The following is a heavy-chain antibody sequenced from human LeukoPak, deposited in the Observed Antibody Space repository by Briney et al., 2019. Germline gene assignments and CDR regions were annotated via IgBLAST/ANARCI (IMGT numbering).Heavy chain of an antibody. J-gene: IGHJ4*02. CDR2: ISGSGGST. V-gene: IGHV3-23*01. D-gene: IGHD4-17*01. CDR1: GFTFSSYA. Sequence: PGGSLRLSCAASGFTFSSYAMSWVRQAPGKGLEWVSAISGSGGSTYYADSVKGRFTISRDNSKNTLYLQMNSLRAEDTAVYYCARDLYGDYYFDYWGQGTLVTVSS. CDR3: ARDLYGDYYFDY.